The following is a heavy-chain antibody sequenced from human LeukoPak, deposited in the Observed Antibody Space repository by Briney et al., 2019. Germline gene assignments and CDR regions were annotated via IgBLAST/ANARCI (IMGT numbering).Heavy chain of an antibody. D-gene: IGHD1-26*01. J-gene: IGHJ3*02. CDR3: ARVHRVGATTGDAFDI. Sequence: PGGSLRLSCTTSGFTFSSSAMSWVRQAPGKGLEWVSDINSSGGRTYYADSVKGRFAISRDNSKNTLFLQMNSLRAEDTAVYYCARVHRVGATTGDAFDIWGQGTMVTVSS. CDR2: INSSGGRT. CDR1: GFTFSSSA. V-gene: IGHV3-23*01.